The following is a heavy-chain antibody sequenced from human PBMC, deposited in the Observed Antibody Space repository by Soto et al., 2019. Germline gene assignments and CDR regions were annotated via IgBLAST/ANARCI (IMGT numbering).Heavy chain of an antibody. CDR3: VRGIAADY. J-gene: IGHJ4*02. CDR2: INTDGIST. V-gene: IGHV3-74*03. Sequence: GGSLRLSCVASGFSFSDYDMHWVRQVPGKGLVWVSRINTDGISTTYADSVKGRFTISRDNAKNTLYLQMNSLRAEDTAVYYCVRGIAADYWGQGTLVTVSS. D-gene: IGHD6-13*01. CDR1: GFSFSDYD.